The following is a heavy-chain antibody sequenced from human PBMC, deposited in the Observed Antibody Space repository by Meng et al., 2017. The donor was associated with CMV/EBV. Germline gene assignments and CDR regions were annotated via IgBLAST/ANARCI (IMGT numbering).Heavy chain of an antibody. Sequence: SETLSLTCAVYGGSFSGYYWSWIRQPPGKGLEWIGEINHSGSTNYNPSLKSRVTISVDTSKNQFSLKLSSVTAADTAVYYRARIGAEYYDFWSGYYTDYYYGMDVWGQGTTVTVSS. V-gene: IGHV4-34*01. CDR3: ARIGAEYYDFWSGYYTDYYYGMDV. D-gene: IGHD3-3*01. CDR2: INHSGST. CDR1: GGSFSGYY. J-gene: IGHJ6*02.